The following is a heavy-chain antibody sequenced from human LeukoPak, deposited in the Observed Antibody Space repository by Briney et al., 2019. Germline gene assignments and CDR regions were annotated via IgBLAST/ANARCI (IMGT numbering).Heavy chain of an antibody. CDR1: GFAFSSHA. Sequence: GGSLRLSCAASGFAFSSHAMSWVRQAPGKGLEWVSAITDSGGNRQYTDSVKGRFTISRVNSKNTLYLQMDSLRADDTAVYYCAKSSRYGTGWYGKIDYWGQGTLVTVSS. CDR3: AKSSRYGTGWYGKIDY. D-gene: IGHD6-19*01. J-gene: IGHJ4*02. CDR2: ITDSGGNR. V-gene: IGHV3-23*01.